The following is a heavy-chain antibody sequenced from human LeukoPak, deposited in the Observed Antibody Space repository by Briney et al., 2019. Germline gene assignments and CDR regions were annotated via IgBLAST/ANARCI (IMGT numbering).Heavy chain of an antibody. J-gene: IGHJ4*02. CDR2: ISYDGSNK. V-gene: IGHV3-30*19. CDR1: GFTFSTYG. CDR3: AREGGYCSSTSRCRGYFDY. D-gene: IGHD2-2*01. Sequence: PGGSLRLSCAASGFTFSTYGMHWVRQAPGKGLEWVAVISYDGSNKYYADSVKGRFTISRDNSKNTLYLQMNSLRAEDTAVYYCAREGGYCSSTSRCRGYFDYWGQGTLVTVSS.